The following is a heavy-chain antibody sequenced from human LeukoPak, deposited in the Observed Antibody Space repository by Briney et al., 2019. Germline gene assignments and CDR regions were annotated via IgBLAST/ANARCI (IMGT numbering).Heavy chain of an antibody. V-gene: IGHV3-21*01. Sequence: GGSLRLSCAASGFTFSSYNMNWVRQAPGKGLEWVSSISSSSSYIYYADSVKGRFTISRDNAKNSLYLQMNSLRAEDTAVYYCARVPLYSSSWYYWGQGTLVTVSS. CDR2: ISSSSSYI. D-gene: IGHD6-13*01. CDR1: GFTFSSYN. CDR3: ARVPLYSSSWYY. J-gene: IGHJ4*02.